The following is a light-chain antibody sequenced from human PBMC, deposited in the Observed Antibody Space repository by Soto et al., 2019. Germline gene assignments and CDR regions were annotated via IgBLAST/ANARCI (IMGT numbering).Light chain of an antibody. V-gene: IGKV3-20*01. J-gene: IGKJ1*01. CDR2: GAS. CDR1: QSVSSSY. Sequence: EIVLTQSPGTLSLSAGERATLSCRASQSVSSSYLAWYQQKPGQAPRLLIYGASSRATGIPDRFSGSGSGTDFTLTICRLEPEDFAVYYCQQYGSSRTFGQGTKVDIK. CDR3: QQYGSSRT.